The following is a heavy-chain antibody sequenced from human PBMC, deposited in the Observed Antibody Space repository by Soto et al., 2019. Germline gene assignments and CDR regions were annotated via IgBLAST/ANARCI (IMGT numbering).Heavy chain of an antibody. V-gene: IGHV4-30-2*01. Sequence: SETLSLTCIVSGVSISSNDFYWSWIRQPPGKGLEWIGYMYHSGSTYYNPSLKSQVTISIDRSKNQFSLKLSSVTAADTAVYYCARVPDYWGQGILVTVSS. CDR1: GVSISSNDFY. D-gene: IGHD2-2*01. J-gene: IGHJ4*02. CDR3: ARVPDY. CDR2: MYHSGST.